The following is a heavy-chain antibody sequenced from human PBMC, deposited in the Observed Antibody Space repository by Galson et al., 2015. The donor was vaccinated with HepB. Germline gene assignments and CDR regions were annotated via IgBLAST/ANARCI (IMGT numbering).Heavy chain of an antibody. V-gene: IGHV3-30*04. Sequence: SLRLSCAASGFTFSSYAMHWVRQAPGKGLEWVAVISYDGSNKYYADSVKGRFTISRDNSKNTLYLQMNSLRAEDTAVYYCARDYRPKNSGESAFDIWGQGTMVTVSS. CDR3: ARDYRPKNSGESAFDI. CDR2: ISYDGSNK. D-gene: IGHD1-26*01. CDR1: GFTFSSYA. J-gene: IGHJ3*02.